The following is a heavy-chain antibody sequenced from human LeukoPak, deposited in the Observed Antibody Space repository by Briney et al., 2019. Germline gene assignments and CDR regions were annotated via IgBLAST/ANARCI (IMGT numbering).Heavy chain of an antibody. CDR2: MYRSGTA. J-gene: IGHJ2*01. V-gene: IGHV4-4*02. Sequence: SGTLSLTCAVSGDSISNSILWSWVRQPPGKGLGWIGEMYRSGTAHYNPSLKSRVTILIDNSKNQLSLELTSVTAADTAVYFCARLKDFTGKEYYFFDLWGRGALVTVSS. CDR3: ARLKDFTGKEYYFFDL. D-gene: IGHD3-10*01. CDR1: GDSISNSIL.